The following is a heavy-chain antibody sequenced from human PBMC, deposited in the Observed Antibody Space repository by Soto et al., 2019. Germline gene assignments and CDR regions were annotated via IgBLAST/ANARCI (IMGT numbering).Heavy chain of an antibody. J-gene: IGHJ6*02. Sequence: VGSLRLSCAASGFTFSSYWMSWVRQAPGKGLEWVANIKQDGSEKYYVDSVKGRFTISRDNAKNSLYLQMNSLRAEDTAVYYCARVPMVRGVIAYYYYGMDVWGQGTTVTVSS. CDR1: GFTFSSYW. CDR2: IKQDGSEK. CDR3: ARVPMVRGVIAYYYYGMDV. D-gene: IGHD3-10*01. V-gene: IGHV3-7*01.